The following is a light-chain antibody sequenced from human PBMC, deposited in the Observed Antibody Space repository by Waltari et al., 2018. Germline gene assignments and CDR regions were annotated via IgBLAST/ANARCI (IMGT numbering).Light chain of an antibody. J-gene: IGLJ2*01. CDR2: VNSDGSH. CDR3: QTWGTGIHVV. CDR1: SGHSSYT. Sequence: QLVLTQSPSASASLGASVKLTCTLSSGHSSYTIAWHQQQPEKGPRYLMKVNSDGSHSKGDGIPDRFSGSSSGAERYLTISSLQSEDEADYYGQTWGTGIHVVFGGGTKLTIL. V-gene: IGLV4-69*01.